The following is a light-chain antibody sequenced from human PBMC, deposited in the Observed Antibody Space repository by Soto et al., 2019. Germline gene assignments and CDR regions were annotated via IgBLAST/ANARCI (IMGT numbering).Light chain of an antibody. CDR1: QSVSNN. CDR3: QQYNNWPQVT. CDR2: GAS. Sequence: EIVLTQSPGTLSLSPGERATLSCRASQSVSNNYLAWYQKKPGQAPRLLIYGASNRATGIPDRFSGGGSGTEFTLPISSLQSEDFAVYDCQQYNNWPQVTFGQGTRLEIK. J-gene: IGKJ5*01. V-gene: IGKV3-15*01.